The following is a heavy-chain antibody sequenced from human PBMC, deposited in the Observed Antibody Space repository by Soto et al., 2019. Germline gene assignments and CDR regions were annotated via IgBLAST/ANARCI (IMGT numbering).Heavy chain of an antibody. Sequence: SVKVSFKASGFTFTSSAVHWVRQARGQRLEWIGWIVVGSGNTNYAQKFQERVTITRDMSTSTAYMELSSLRSEDTAVYYCAAVGTVVTQPYYYYGMDVWGQGTTVTVSS. CDR2: IVVGSGNT. CDR3: AAVGTVVTQPYYYYGMDV. D-gene: IGHD2-21*02. J-gene: IGHJ6*02. CDR1: GFTFTSSA. V-gene: IGHV1-58*01.